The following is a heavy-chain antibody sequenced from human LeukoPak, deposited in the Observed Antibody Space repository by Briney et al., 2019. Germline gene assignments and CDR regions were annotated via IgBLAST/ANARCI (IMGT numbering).Heavy chain of an antibody. D-gene: IGHD1-26*01. J-gene: IGHJ4*02. CDR1: GGSFSGYY. CDR2: INHSGST. CDR3: ARGPGSGSYFGYFDY. Sequence: SDTLSLICAVYGGSFSGYYWSWIRQPPGKGLEWIGEINHSGSTNYNPSLKSRVTISVDTSKNQFSLKLSSVTAADTAVYYCARGPGSGSYFGYFDYWGQGTLVTVPS. V-gene: IGHV4-34*01.